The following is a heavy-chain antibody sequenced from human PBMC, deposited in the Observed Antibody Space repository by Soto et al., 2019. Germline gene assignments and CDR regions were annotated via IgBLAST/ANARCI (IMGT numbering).Heavy chain of an antibody. CDR2: IYSGGSS. CDR3: ARLGPYGSESYSFRYNWFDP. Sequence: GGSLRLSCTTSGFTVRSSHMTWVRQAPGKGLEWVSVIYSGGSSYYAVSVQGRLIISRDNSKNKMYLQMNSLRGEDTAMYYCARLGPYGSESYSFRYNWFDPWGQGTLVTVSS. D-gene: IGHD3-10*01. V-gene: IGHV3-53*01. CDR1: GFTVRSSH. J-gene: IGHJ5*02.